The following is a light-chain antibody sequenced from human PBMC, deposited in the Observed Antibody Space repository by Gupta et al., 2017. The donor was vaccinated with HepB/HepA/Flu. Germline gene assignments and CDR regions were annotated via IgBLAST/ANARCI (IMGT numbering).Light chain of an antibody. J-gene: IGKJ3*01. Sequence: DIQMTQSPSSLSASVGDRVTITCRASQGVNIYLAWFQQKPGKAPRSLIYNASSLQSGVPSKFSSSGARTYFTLIISSLQPEDSATYYCQQYNFYPLTFGPGTKVDIK. V-gene: IGKV1-16*02. CDR1: QGVNIY. CDR3: QQYNFYPLT. CDR2: NAS.